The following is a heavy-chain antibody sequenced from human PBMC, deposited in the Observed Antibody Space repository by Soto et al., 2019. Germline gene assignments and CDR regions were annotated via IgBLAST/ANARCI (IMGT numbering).Heavy chain of an antibody. J-gene: IGHJ4*02. CDR3: ARVGVAGGYFDY. CDR2: ISYDGSNK. CDR1: GFTFSSYA. Sequence: QVQLVESGGGVVQPGRSLRLSCAASGFTFSSYAMHWVRQAPGKGLEWVAVISYDGSNKYYADSVKGRFTISRDNSKNTLYLQMNCLRAEDAAVYYCARVGVAGGYFDYWGQGTLVTVSS. V-gene: IGHV3-30-3*01. D-gene: IGHD3-3*01.